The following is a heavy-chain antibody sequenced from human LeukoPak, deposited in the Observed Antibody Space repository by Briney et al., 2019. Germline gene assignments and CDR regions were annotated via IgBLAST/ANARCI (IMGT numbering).Heavy chain of an antibody. J-gene: IGHJ6*03. CDR3: ARNGYCSGGSCYAPLYYYMDV. D-gene: IGHD2-15*01. CDR1: GGTFSSYA. CDR2: IIPIFGTA. V-gene: IGHV1-69*05. Sequence: SVKVSCKASGGTFSSYAISWVRQAPGQGLEWMGGIIPIFGTANYAQKFQGRVTITTDESTSTAYMELSSLRSEDTAVYYCARNGYCSGGSCYAPLYYYMDVRGKGTTVTVSS.